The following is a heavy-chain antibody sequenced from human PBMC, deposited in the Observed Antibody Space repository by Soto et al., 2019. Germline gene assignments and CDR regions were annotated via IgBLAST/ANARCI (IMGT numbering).Heavy chain of an antibody. V-gene: IGHV1-8*01. J-gene: IGHJ4*02. CDR2: MNPNSGNT. CDR3: ARAEAARPSDYYFDY. D-gene: IGHD6-6*01. Sequence: QVQLVQSGAEVKKPGDSVKVSCKASGYTFTSYDINWVRQATGQGLEWMGWMNPNSGNTGYAQKFQGRVTMTRNTYISTAYMELGSLRSEDTAVYYSARAEAARPSDYYFDYWGQGTLVTVSS. CDR1: GYTFTSYD.